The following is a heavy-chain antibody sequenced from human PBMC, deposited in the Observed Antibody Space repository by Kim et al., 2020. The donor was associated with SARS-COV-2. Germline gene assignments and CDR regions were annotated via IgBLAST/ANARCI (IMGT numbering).Heavy chain of an antibody. Sequence: SETLSLTCAVYGGSFSGYYWSWIRQPPGQGLEWIGEINHSGSTNYNPSLKSRVTISVDTSKNKFSLKLSSVTAADTAVYYCSSGGHTSSFYGQKNWFDP. CDR2: INHSGST. CDR3: SSGGHTSSFYGQKNWFDP. CDR1: GGSFSGYY. V-gene: IGHV4-34*01. J-gene: IGHJ5*02. D-gene: IGHD6-13*01.